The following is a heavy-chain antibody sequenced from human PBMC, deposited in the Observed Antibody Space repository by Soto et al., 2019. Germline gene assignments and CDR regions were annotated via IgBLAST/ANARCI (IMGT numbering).Heavy chain of an antibody. J-gene: IGHJ4*02. V-gene: IGHV4-4*02. CDR1: GDSITSSNW. CDR3: ARDLGTGTDY. Sequence: SETLSLTCAVSGDSITSSNWWSWVRQAPGKGLEWIGEIYHSGATTYNPSLKSRATISVDPSNNHFSLKLTSVTAADTAAYFCARDLGTGTDYWGRGTLVTVSS. D-gene: IGHD1-1*01. CDR2: IYHSGAT.